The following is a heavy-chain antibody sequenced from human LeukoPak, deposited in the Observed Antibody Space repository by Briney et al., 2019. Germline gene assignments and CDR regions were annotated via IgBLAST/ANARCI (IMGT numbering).Heavy chain of an antibody. CDR2: SSWNRGSI. CDR3: AKGGAAADNYWYFDL. Sequence: GRSLRLSCAGSGFTFDDYGMHWVRQAPGKGLEGVRQAPGKGLEWVLGSSWNRGSIGYADSVKRRFTISRDTAKNSLYLQMNSLRPEDTALYYCAKGGAAADNYWYFDLWGRGTLVTVSS. D-gene: IGHD6-13*01. J-gene: IGHJ2*01. CDR1: GFTFDDYG. V-gene: IGHV3-9*01.